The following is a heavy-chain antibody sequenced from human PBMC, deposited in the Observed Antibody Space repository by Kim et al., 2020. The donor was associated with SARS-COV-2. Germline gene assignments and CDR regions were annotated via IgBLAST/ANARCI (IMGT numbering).Heavy chain of an antibody. J-gene: IGHJ4*02. Sequence: ASVKVSCKASGYNFIGHSINWVRQAPGHALQWMGWINTNTGNPTYAQDFTGRFVFSLDTSVSTAYLHINSLQAEDTAIYYCARDDAYGEYRIWGQGTLDTVSS. CDR1: GYNFIGHS. CDR2: INTNTGNP. V-gene: IGHV7-4-1*02. CDR3: ARDDAYGEYRI. D-gene: IGHD4-17*01.